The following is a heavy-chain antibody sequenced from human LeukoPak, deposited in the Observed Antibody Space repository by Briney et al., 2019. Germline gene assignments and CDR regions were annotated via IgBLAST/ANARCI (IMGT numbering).Heavy chain of an antibody. D-gene: IGHD3-16*02. CDR3: ARLTFLGELSFRGVGVGERDY. Sequence: ASETLSLTCTVSGGSISSYYWSWIRQTPGKGLEWIGSIYYSGSTYYNPSLKSRVTISVDTSKNQFSLKLSSVTAADTAVYYCARLTFLGELSFRGVGVGERDYWGQGTLVTVSS. V-gene: IGHV4-59*05. J-gene: IGHJ4*02. CDR2: IYYSGST. CDR1: GGSISSYY.